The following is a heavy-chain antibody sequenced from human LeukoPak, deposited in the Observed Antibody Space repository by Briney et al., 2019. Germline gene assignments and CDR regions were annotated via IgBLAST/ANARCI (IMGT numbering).Heavy chain of an antibody. CDR2: IDSGGTT. D-gene: IGHD3-10*01. J-gene: IGHJ4*02. CDR1: GITVSSNY. CDR3: ARGGGLITMVRGVVKAFDY. Sequence: GGSLRLSCVASGITVSSNYMSWVRQAPGKGLEWVSVIDSGGTTSYADSVKGRLTISRDNSKNTLYLEMNSLRGEDTAVYYCARGGGLITMVRGVVKAFDYWGQGTLVTVSS. V-gene: IGHV3-53*01.